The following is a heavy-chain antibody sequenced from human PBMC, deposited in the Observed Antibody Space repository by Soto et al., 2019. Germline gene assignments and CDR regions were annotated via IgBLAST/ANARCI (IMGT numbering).Heavy chain of an antibody. V-gene: IGHV1-3*01. CDR2: INADNGNT. CDR1: GYTFTSYA. J-gene: IGHJ3*02. Sequence: ASVKVSCKASGYTFTSYAMRWVRQAPGQRLEWMGWINADNGNTKYSQKLQGRVTMTTDTSTSTAYMELRSLRSDDTAVYYCAREYCSGGSCHDAFDIWGQGTMVTVSS. D-gene: IGHD2-15*01. CDR3: AREYCSGGSCHDAFDI.